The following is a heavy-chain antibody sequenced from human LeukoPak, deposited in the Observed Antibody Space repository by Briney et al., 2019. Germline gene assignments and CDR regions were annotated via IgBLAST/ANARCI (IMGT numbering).Heavy chain of an antibody. CDR3: ARDLSVSGQLLSTSAFGI. V-gene: IGHV4-30-4*01. J-gene: IGHJ3*02. D-gene: IGHD3-10*01. CDR1: GGSISSGDYY. CDR2: IYYSGST. Sequence: SETLSLTCTVSGGSISSGDYYWSWIRQPPGKGLEWIGYIYYSGSTYYNPSLKSRVTISVDTSKNQFSLKLSSVTAADTAVYYCARDLSVSGQLLSTSAFGIWGQGTMVTVSS.